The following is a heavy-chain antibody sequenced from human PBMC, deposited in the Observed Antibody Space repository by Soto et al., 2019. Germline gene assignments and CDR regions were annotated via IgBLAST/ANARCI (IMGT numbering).Heavy chain of an antibody. CDR2: INPNSGGT. D-gene: IGHD2-15*01. J-gene: IGHJ4*02. CDR3: ARGSTLGYCSGGSCYSADY. Sequence: ASVKVSCEASGYDFTGYYMHWVRQAPEQGLEWMGWINPNSGGTNYAQKFRGWVTMTRDTSISTAYMELSRLRSDDTAVYYCARGSTLGYCSGGSCYSADYWGQGTLVTVSS. V-gene: IGHV1-2*04. CDR1: GYDFTGYY.